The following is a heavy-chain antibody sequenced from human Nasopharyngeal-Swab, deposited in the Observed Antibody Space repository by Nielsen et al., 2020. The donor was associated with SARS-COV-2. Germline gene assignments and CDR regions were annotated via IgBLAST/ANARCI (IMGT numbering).Heavy chain of an antibody. J-gene: IGHJ5*02. CDR1: GYTFTRYY. D-gene: IGHD2-2*01. CDR2: INPSGGST. Sequence: ASVKVSCKASGYTFTRYYMHWVRQAPGQGLEWMGIINPSGGSTSYAQKFQGRVTTTRDTSTSTVYMELSSLRSEDTAVYYCARRDGQLLFEDWLDPWGQGTLVTVSS. CDR3: ARRDGQLLFEDWLDP. V-gene: IGHV1-46*01.